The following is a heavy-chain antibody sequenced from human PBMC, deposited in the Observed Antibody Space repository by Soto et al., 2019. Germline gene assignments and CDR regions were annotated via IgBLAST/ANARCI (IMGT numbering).Heavy chain of an antibody. CDR1: GFTFSNAW. J-gene: IGHJ3*02. CDR3: TTAEPYDYIWGSHQNAFDI. D-gene: IGHD3-16*02. Sequence: EVQLVESGGGLVKPGGSLRLSCAASGFTFSNAWMSWVRQAPGKGLEWVGRIKGKTDGGTTDYAAPVKGRFTISRDDSKNTLYLQMNSLKTEDTAVYYCTTAEPYDYIWGSHQNAFDIWGQGTMVTVSS. CDR2: IKGKTDGGTT. V-gene: IGHV3-15*01.